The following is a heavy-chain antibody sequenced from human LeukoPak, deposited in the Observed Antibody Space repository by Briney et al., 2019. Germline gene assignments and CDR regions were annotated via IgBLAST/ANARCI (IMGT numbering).Heavy chain of an antibody. CDR1: GGSVSSGSYF. CDR2: MYYSGST. CDR3: ARGGLDPPYF. V-gene: IGHV4-61*01. D-gene: IGHD2-15*01. Sequence: SETLSLTCTVSGGSVSSGSYFWSWIRQPPGKGLEYLGYMYYSGSTKYNPSLKSRVTISVDTSKNQFSLKMTSVTAADTAVYYCARGGLDPPYFWGQGTLVTVSS. J-gene: IGHJ4*02.